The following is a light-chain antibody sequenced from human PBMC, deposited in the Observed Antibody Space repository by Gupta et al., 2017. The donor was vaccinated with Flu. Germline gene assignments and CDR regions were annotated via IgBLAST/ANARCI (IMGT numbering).Light chain of an antibody. V-gene: IGLV2-14*03. CDR2: DVS. CDR1: TTDIGNYDH. CDR3: KSFASNSAYL. Sequence: SVTISCTGSTTDIGNYDHVAWYQQHPGKAPKLIICDVSQRPSGIADRFSGSKSGTTASLTISGLQQEDEADYYCKSFASNSAYLFGTGTQVTVL. J-gene: IGLJ1*01.